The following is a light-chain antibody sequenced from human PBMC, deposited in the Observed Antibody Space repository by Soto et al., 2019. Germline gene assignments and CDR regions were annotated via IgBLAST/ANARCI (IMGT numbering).Light chain of an antibody. CDR3: QQSYSTPRT. Sequence: DIQMTQSPSSLSASVGDRVTITCRQSQSISSYLNWYQQKPGKAPKLLIYAASSLQSGVPSRFSGSVSGTDFTLTISSLQPEDFATYYCQQSYSTPRTFGQGTKVDIK. J-gene: IGKJ1*01. V-gene: IGKV1-39*01. CDR2: AAS. CDR1: QSISSY.